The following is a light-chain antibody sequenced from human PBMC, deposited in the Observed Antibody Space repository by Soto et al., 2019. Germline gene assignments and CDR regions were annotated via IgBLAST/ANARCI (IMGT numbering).Light chain of an antibody. Sequence: QSVLTQPASVSGSPGQSITISCTGTSSDVGGYNYVSWYQQHPDKAPKLIIYDVSNRPSGVSYRFSGSKSGNTASLTISGLQAEDEADYYCSSYTGSSTPVFGGGTKLTVL. CDR3: SSYTGSSTPV. J-gene: IGLJ2*01. CDR1: SSDVGGYNY. CDR2: DVS. V-gene: IGLV2-14*01.